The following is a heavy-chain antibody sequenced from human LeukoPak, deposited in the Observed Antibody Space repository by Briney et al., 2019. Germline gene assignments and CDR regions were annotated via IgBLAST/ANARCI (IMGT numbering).Heavy chain of an antibody. Sequence: GRSLRLSCAASGFTVSSNYMSWVRQGPGKGLEWVSVIYSGVSTYYADSVKGRFTISRDNSKNTRYLQMNSLRAEDMAVYYCATRTGPSPYYYDSSGYGSPGAFDIWGQGTMVSVSS. J-gene: IGHJ3*02. D-gene: IGHD3-22*01. V-gene: IGHV3-53*01. CDR1: GFTVSSNY. CDR3: ATRTGPSPYYYDSSGYGSPGAFDI. CDR2: IYSGVST.